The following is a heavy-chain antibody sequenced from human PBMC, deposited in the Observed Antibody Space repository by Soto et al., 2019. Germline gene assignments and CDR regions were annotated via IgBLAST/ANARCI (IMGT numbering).Heavy chain of an antibody. J-gene: IGHJ5*02. CDR2: INHSGST. D-gene: IGHD3-3*01. V-gene: IGHV4-34*01. CDR1: GGSFSGYY. CDR3: ARGKHMYYDFWSGYPGGVWFDP. Sequence: PSETLSLTCAVYGGSFSGYYWSWIRQPPGKGLEWIGEINHSGSTNYNPSLKSRVTISVDTSKNQFSLKLSSVTAADTAVYYCARGKHMYYDFWSGYPGGVWFDPWGQGTLVTVSS.